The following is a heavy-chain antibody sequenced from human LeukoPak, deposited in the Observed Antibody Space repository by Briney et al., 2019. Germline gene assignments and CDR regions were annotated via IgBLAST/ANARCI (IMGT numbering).Heavy chain of an antibody. CDR2: ISGRGTTT. J-gene: IGHJ4*02. CDR1: ELSFNSYA. D-gene: IGHD2/OR15-2a*01. Sequence: PGGSLRLSCAVSELSFNSYAMTWVRQPPGKGLEWVSAISGRGTTTYYADSVKGRFAVSRDKSKNTLYLQMNSLRAEDTAIYFCSSAHFRDYWGQGTLVTVSS. CDR3: SSAHFRDY. V-gene: IGHV3-23*01.